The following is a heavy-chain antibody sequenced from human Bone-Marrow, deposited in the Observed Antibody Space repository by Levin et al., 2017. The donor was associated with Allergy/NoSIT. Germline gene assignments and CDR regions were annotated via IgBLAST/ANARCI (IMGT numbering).Heavy chain of an antibody. J-gene: IGHJ5*02. CDR3: ARGRGGVIISWFDP. CDR2: IFRDGST. Sequence: SETLSLTCAVSGDSINSDTYSWSWIRQPPGTALEWVGYIFRDGSTSYNPSLRSRATISLDTSRNLFFLRLSSVTAADTAFYFCARGRGGVIISWFDPWGQGTLVTVSS. CDR1: GDSINSDTYS. V-gene: IGHV4-30-2*01. D-gene: IGHD3-10*01.